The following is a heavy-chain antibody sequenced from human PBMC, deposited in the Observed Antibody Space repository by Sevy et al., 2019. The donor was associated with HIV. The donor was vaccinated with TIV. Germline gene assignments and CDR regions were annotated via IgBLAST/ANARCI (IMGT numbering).Heavy chain of an antibody. CDR1: GFTFSSYS. V-gene: IGHV3-48*02. D-gene: IGHD6-19*01. CDR3: AREVSSGWGTNWFDP. Sequence: GGSLRLSCAASGFTFSSYSRNWVRQAPGKGLEWVSYISSSSSTIYYADSVKGRFTISRDNAKNSLYLQMNSLRDEDTAVYYCAREVSSGWGTNWFDPWGQGTLVTVSS. J-gene: IGHJ5*02. CDR2: ISSSSSTI.